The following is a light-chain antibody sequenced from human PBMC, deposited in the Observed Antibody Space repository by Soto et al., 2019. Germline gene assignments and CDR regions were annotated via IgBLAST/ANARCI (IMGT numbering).Light chain of an antibody. V-gene: IGKV3-11*01. CDR3: QQRSNWLFT. J-gene: IGKJ3*01. CDR1: QSVSSY. Sequence: EIVLTQSPATLSLSPGERATLSCRASQSVSSYLAWYQQKPGQAPRLLIYDASNRATGIPARFSGSGCGTDFTLTISSLEPEDFAVYYCQQRSNWLFTFGPGTKVDIK. CDR2: DAS.